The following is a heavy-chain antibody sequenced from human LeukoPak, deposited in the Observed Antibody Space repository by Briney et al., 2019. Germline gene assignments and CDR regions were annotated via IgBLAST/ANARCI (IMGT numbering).Heavy chain of an antibody. D-gene: IGHD1-7*01. V-gene: IGHV1-69*05. CDR3: ARDQGLNYGNWFDP. Sequence: ASVKVSCKASGGTFSSYAISWVRQAPGQGLEWMGGIIPIFGTANYAQKFQGRVTITTDESTSTAYMELSSLRSEDTAVYYCARDQGLNYGNWFDPWGQGTLVTVSS. CDR1: GGTFSSYA. J-gene: IGHJ5*02. CDR2: IIPIFGTA.